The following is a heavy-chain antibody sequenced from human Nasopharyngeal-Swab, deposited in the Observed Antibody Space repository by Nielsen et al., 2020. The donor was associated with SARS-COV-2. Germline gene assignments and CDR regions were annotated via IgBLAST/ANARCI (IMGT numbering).Heavy chain of an antibody. CDR3: ARDMGGY. Sequence: GESLKISCAASGFTFSNYSMNWVRQAPGKGLEWISYISGSSGIIYYADSVKGRFTISRDNAKNSLYLQMNSLRDEDTAVYYCARDMGGYWGQGTLVTVSS. CDR2: ISGSSGII. J-gene: IGHJ4*02. CDR1: GFTFSNYS. D-gene: IGHD3-16*01. V-gene: IGHV3-48*02.